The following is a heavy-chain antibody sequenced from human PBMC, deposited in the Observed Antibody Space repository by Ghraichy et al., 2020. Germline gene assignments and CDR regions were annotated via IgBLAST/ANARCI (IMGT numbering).Heavy chain of an antibody. CDR1: GGSISSYY. V-gene: IGHV4-59*01. Sequence: SETLSLTCTVSGGSISSYYWSWIRQPPGKGLEWIGYIYYSGSTNYNPSLKSRVTISVDTSKNQFSLKLSSVTAADTAVYYCARSLRYSYGYYYYGMDVWGQGTTVTVSS. J-gene: IGHJ6*02. D-gene: IGHD5-18*01. CDR3: ARSLRYSYGYYYYGMDV. CDR2: IYYSGST.